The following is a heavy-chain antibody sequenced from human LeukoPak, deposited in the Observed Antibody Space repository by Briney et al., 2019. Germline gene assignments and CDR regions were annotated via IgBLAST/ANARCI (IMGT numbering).Heavy chain of an antibody. D-gene: IGHD2-8*01. V-gene: IGHV3-23*01. Sequence: GGSLRLSCAASGFTFSSYAMSWVRQAPGKGLEWVSTISGSAGSTYYADSVRGRFTISRDNSESTLFLQMNSLRADDTALYFCAKIRGFCNNGVCHDERYYFDYWGQGALVTVSS. CDR1: GFTFSSYA. CDR2: ISGSAGST. J-gene: IGHJ4*02. CDR3: AKIRGFCNNGVCHDERYYFDY.